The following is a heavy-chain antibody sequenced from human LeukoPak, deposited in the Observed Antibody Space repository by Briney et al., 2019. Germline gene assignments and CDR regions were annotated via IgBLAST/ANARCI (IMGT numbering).Heavy chain of an antibody. D-gene: IGHD1-20*01. Sequence: LSLTCSVSGGFNTHYYWSWIRQAPGKGLEWVSYISSSSSTIYYADSVKGRFTISRDNAKNSLYLQMNSLRAEDTAVYYCAREVITGTLGFDYWGQGTLVTVSS. CDR3: AREVITGTLGFDY. V-gene: IGHV3-11*04. J-gene: IGHJ4*02. CDR1: GGFNTHYY. CDR2: ISSSSSTI.